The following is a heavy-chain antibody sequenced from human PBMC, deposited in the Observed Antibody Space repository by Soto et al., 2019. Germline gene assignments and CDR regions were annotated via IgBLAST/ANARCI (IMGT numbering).Heavy chain of an antibody. CDR2: ISAYNGNT. CDR1: GYTFTSYG. V-gene: IGHV1-18*04. J-gene: IGHJ6*02. CDR3: ARGGWRQQLAHYYYYGMDV. Sequence: ASVKVSCKASGYTFTSYGISWVRQAPGQGLEWMGWISAYNGNTNYAQKLQGRVTMTTDTSTSTAYMELRSLRSDDTAVYYCARGGWRQQLAHYYYYGMDVWGQGTTVTVSS. D-gene: IGHD6-13*01.